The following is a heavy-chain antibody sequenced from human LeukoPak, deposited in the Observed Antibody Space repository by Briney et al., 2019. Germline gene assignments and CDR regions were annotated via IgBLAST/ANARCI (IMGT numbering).Heavy chain of an antibody. D-gene: IGHD3-22*01. CDR1: GFTFSSHS. Sequence: GGSLRLSCAASGFTFSSHSMNWVRQAPGKGLEWVSYVSSSSSTIYYADSVKGRFTISRDNAKNSLYLQMNSLRAEDTAVYYCARGAYYYEDWGQGTLVTVSS. J-gene: IGHJ4*02. CDR2: VSSSSSTI. CDR3: ARGAYYYED. V-gene: IGHV3-48*01.